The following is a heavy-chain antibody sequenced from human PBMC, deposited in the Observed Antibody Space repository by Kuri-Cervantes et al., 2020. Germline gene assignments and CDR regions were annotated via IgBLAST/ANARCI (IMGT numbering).Heavy chain of an antibody. CDR3: AKGGGDIVVVPAAKRKNAFDI. J-gene: IGHJ3*02. V-gene: IGHV4-39*07. CDR2: IYHSGST. CDR1: GGSISSSSYY. D-gene: IGHD2-2*01. Sequence: SETLSLTCTVSGGSISSSSYYWGWIRQPPGKGLEWIGSIYHSGSTYYNPSLKSRVTISVDTSKNQFSLKLSSVTAADTAVYYCAKGGGDIVVVPAAKRKNAFDIWGQGTMVTVSS.